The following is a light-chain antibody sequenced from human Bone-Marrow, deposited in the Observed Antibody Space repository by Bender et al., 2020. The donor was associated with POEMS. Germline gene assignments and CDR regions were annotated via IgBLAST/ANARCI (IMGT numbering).Light chain of an antibody. V-gene: IGLV1-40*01. Sequence: QSVLTQPSSVSEAPGQRVTISCTGSRSNIGAGYDVHWYQQLPGAAPELLIYSNINRPSGVPARFSGSKSGTSASLAISDIQSEDEGDYYCSSWDDSLSGWVFGGGTKLNVL. CDR2: SNI. J-gene: IGLJ3*02. CDR3: SSWDDSLSGWV. CDR1: RSNIGAGYD.